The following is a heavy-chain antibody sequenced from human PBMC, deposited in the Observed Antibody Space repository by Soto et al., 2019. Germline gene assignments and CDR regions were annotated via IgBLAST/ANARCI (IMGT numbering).Heavy chain of an antibody. D-gene: IGHD3-16*01. J-gene: IGHJ4*02. CDR1: GGSISSYY. Sequence: QVQLQESGPGLVKPSETLSLTCTVSGGSISSYYWSWIRQPPGKGLEWIGYIYYSGRTNYNPSLKSRVTISGGTSKNQFSLKLSSVTAADTAVYHCARRWGTTFDYWGQGTLVTVSS. CDR3: ARRWGTTFDY. V-gene: IGHV4-59*08. CDR2: IYYSGRT.